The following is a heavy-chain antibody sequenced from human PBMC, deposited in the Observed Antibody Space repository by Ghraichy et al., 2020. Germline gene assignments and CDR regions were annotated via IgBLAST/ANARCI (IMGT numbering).Heavy chain of an antibody. J-gene: IGHJ4*02. CDR3: ARDYYERSNYHYIYYSEY. V-gene: IGHV3-7*01. Sequence: LTCAASGFTFRSYWMSWVRQAPGKGLEWVANIKQDGSEKYYVDSLKGRFTISRDNAKNSLYLQMNSLRAEDTAVYYCARDYYERSNYHYIYYSEYWGQGSLVTVSS. D-gene: IGHD3-22*01. CDR1: GFTFRSYW. CDR2: IKQDGSEK.